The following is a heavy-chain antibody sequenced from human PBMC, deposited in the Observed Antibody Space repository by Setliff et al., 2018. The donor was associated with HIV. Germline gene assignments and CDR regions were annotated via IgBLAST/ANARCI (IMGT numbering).Heavy chain of an antibody. CDR2: LYVSGDT. V-gene: IGHV4-4*07. J-gene: IGHJ6*03. CDR1: DDPISSYY. Sequence: SETLSLTCSVPDDPISSYYWSWVRQPAGKGLEWIGRLYVSGDTNYNPSLKSRVTMSLDTSKKHFSLKLRSVTAADTAVYYCALTGHRLLRGYMDVWGKGTTVTVSS. D-gene: IGHD2-15*01. CDR3: ALTGHRLLRGYMDV.